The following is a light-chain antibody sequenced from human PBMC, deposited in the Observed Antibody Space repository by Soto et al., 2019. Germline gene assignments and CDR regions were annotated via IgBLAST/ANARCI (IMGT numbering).Light chain of an antibody. CDR2: WSS. CDR3: QQYYSPLWT. Sequence: DIVMTQSPDSLAVSLGERATINCKASQSVAYTSNKKTYVAWYQQKAGQPPKLLLYWSSTRASGVPDRFSGSGSGTDFNLTISSLQAEDVAVYYCQQYYSPLWTFGQGTKVQIK. CDR1: QSVAYTSNKKTY. V-gene: IGKV4-1*01. J-gene: IGKJ1*01.